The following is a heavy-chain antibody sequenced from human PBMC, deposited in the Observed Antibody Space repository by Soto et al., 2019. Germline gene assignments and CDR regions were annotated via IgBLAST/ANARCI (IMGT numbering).Heavy chain of an antibody. Sequence: SETLSLTCTVSGGSISSGGYYWSWIRQHPGKGLEWIGYIYYSGSTYYNPSLKSRVTISVDTSKNQFSLKLSSVTAADTAVYYFVRAITYYYDSSGYHYVPLFDYWGQGTLVTVSS. V-gene: IGHV4-31*03. J-gene: IGHJ4*02. CDR3: VRAITYYYDSSGYHYVPLFDY. CDR2: IYYSGST. CDR1: GGSISSGGYY. D-gene: IGHD3-22*01.